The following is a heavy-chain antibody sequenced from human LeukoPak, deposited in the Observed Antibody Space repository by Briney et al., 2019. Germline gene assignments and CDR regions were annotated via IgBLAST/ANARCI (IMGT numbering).Heavy chain of an antibody. V-gene: IGHV4-59*01. Sequence: PSETLSLTCSVSGVSISYYYWTWIRQFPGKGLEWIGYISDGESPDYNPSLQSRVTIYVDSSKNQFFLNLTSVTAADTAVYYCAQDRFSFVHWGQGTLVTVSS. D-gene: IGHD2-2*01. CDR2: ISDGESP. CDR1: GVSISYYY. J-gene: IGHJ1*01. CDR3: AQDRFSFVH.